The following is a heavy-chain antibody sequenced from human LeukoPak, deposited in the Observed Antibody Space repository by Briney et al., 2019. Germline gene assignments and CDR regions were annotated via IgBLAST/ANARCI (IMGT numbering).Heavy chain of an antibody. V-gene: IGHV4-34*01. Sequence: SETLSLTCAVYGGSFSGYYWSWIRQPPGKGLEWIGEINPSGSTNYNPSLKSRVTISVDTSKNQFSLQLSSVTAADTAVYYCASDRYCSGGSCYSTGEFDYWGQGTLVTVSS. D-gene: IGHD2-15*01. CDR3: ASDRYCSGGSCYSTGEFDY. CDR2: INPSGST. CDR1: GGSFSGYY. J-gene: IGHJ4*02.